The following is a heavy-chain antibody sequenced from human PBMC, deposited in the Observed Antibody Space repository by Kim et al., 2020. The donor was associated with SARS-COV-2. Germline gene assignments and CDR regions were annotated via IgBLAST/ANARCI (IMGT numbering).Heavy chain of an antibody. CDR3: ASGGGHDLLFDP. CDR1: GGTFSSYA. Sequence: SVKVSCKASGGTFSSYAISWVRQAPVGGRVWLGGLFPCFGLANYAQKFQGRVTITADESTSTAYMELSSLRSEDTAVYYCASGGGHDLLFDPWGQGTLVTVSS. D-gene: IGHD3-16*01. CDR2: LFPCFGLA. V-gene: IGHV1-69*13. J-gene: IGHJ5*02.